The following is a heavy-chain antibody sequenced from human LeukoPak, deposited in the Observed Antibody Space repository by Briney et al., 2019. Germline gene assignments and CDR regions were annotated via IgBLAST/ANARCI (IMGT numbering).Heavy chain of an antibody. D-gene: IGHD6-19*01. CDR3: AKDNGSGPSTPDY. J-gene: IGHJ4*02. Sequence: GGSLRLSCAASGFTFSSYGMHWVRQAPGKGLEWVAFIRYDGSNKYYADSVKGRFTISRDNSKNTLYLQMNSLRAEDTAVYYCAKDNGSGPSTPDYWGQGTLVTVSS. CDR2: IRYDGSNK. V-gene: IGHV3-30*02. CDR1: GFTFSSYG.